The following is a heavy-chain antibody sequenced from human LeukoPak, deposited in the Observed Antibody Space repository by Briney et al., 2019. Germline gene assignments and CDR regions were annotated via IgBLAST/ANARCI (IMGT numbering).Heavy chain of an antibody. CDR3: AKDLNWGGR. J-gene: IGHJ4*02. D-gene: IGHD7-27*01. Sequence: GGSLRLSCAASGFTFSSFWMSWVRQAPGKELEWVSGISGSGVTDYADSVKGRFTISRDNSKNTLYLQMNSLRAEDTAVYYCAKDLNWGGRWGQGTLVTVSS. CDR2: ISGSGVT. V-gene: IGHV3-23*01. CDR1: GFTFSSFW.